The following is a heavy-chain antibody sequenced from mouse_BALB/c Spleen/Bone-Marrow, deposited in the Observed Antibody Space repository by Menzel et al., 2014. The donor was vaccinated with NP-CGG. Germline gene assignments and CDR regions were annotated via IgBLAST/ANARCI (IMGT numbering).Heavy chain of an antibody. D-gene: IGHD1-1*02. V-gene: IGHV2-4*02. CDR2: IWTGGTK. CDR1: GFSFTYYG. Sequence: VQRVESGPGLVQPSPSLSITCTVSGFSFTYYGVHWVRQPPGKGLEWLGVIWTGGTKAYNAAFKSRLTNSMKKSENQVFCKMYRLQAGDTAIYYGARKGGDYYAMDYWGQGTSVTVSS. CDR3: ARKGGDYYAMDY. J-gene: IGHJ4*01.